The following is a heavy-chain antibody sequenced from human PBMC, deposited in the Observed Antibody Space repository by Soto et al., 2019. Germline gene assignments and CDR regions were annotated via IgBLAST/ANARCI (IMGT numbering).Heavy chain of an antibody. Sequence: QVQLVQSGPEVKKPGASGKVSCKASGYSFSSYGITWVRQAPGQGLEWMGWISPSSGETNYAQKFQGRVTVTTDTSTTTTYLELRSLKSDDTAVYYCARDWHPRFDPWGPGTLVTVSS. CDR1: GYSFSSYG. CDR3: ARDWHPRFDP. J-gene: IGHJ5*02. CDR2: ISPSSGET. V-gene: IGHV1-18*01.